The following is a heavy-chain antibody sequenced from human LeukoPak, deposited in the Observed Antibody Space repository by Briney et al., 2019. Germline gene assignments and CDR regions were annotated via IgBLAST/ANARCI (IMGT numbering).Heavy chain of an antibody. Sequence: GGSLRLSCAASGFTFSSYGMHWVRQAPGKGLEWVAVIWYDGSNKYYADSVKGRFTISRDDSKNTLYLQMNSLRAEDTAVYYCVRDKGSSWGEKYYFDYWGQGTLVTVSS. CDR1: GFTFSSYG. D-gene: IGHD6-13*01. CDR2: IWYDGSNK. V-gene: IGHV3-33*01. J-gene: IGHJ4*02. CDR3: VRDKGSSWGEKYYFDY.